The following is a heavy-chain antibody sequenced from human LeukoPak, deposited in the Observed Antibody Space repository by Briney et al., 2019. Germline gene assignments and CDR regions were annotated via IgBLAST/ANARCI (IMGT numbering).Heavy chain of an antibody. CDR1: GFTLSTFD. Sequence: RGALRLSCAASGFTLSTFDMNWVRQAPGKGLEWVSSISTSSRYIYYRPSVKGRFTISRDDAQNSLYLQMNSLTVEDTAVYYCARADCSGSTCYLRHSWFDPWGQGTLVTVSS. CDR2: ISTSSRYI. V-gene: IGHV3-21*06. J-gene: IGHJ5*02. D-gene: IGHD2-2*01. CDR3: ARADCSGSTCYLRHSWFDP.